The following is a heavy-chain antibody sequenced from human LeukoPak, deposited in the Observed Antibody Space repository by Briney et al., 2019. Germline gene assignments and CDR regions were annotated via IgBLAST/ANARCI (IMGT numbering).Heavy chain of an antibody. CDR3: ARVRPGQWLLRDAFDI. CDR2: INWNGGST. CDR1: GFTFDDYG. J-gene: IGHJ3*02. V-gene: IGHV3-20*04. Sequence: GGSLRLSCAASGFTFDDYGMSWVRQAPGKGLEWVSGINWNGGSTGYADSVKGRFTISRDNAKNSLYLQVNSLTAEDTAVYYCARVRPGQWLLRDAFDIWDQGTMVTVSS. D-gene: IGHD5-12*01.